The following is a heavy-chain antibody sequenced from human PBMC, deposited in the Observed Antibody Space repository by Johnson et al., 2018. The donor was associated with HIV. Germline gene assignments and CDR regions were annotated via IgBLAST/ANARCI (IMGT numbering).Heavy chain of an antibody. CDR1: GFSFDDYA. J-gene: IGHJ3*02. CDR3: ARGGSGWSHDAFDI. CDR2: IYSGGST. Sequence: VQLVESGGGLVQPGRSLRLSCAASGFSFDDYAMSWVRQAPEKGLEWVSVIYSGGSTYYADSVKGRFTISRDNSKNTLYLQMNSLRAEDTAVYYCARGGSGWSHDAFDIWGQGTMVTVSS. V-gene: IGHV3-66*02. D-gene: IGHD6-19*01.